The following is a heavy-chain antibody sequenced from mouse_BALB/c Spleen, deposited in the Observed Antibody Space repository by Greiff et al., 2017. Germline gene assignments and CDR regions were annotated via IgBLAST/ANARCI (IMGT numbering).Heavy chain of an antibody. V-gene: IGHV1-5*01. D-gene: IGHD4-1*01. CDR2: IYPGNSDT. CDR3: TKGEAGTSWFAY. Sequence: VQLKESGTVLARPGASVKMSCKASGYTFTSYWMHWVKQRPGQGLEWIGAIYPGNSDTSYNQKFKGKAKLTAVTSTSTAYMELSSLTNEGSAVYYCTKGEAGTSWFAYWGQGTLVTVSA. J-gene: IGHJ3*01. CDR1: GYTFTSYW.